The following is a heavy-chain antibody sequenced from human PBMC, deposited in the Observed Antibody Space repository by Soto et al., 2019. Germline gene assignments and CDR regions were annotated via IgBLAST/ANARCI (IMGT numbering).Heavy chain of an antibody. J-gene: IGHJ4*02. D-gene: IGHD6-19*01. V-gene: IGHV3-30*03. CDR2: ISFDGANK. CDR3: ARGGAVGTSDYCFDL. Sequence: QVRLVESGGGVAQPGRSLTLSCAASGFTFDRHAMHWLRQPPGKGLEWLAAISFDGANKYYPDSVWGRYTVSRDNSANTLSLEMTSLTADDTALYYCARGGAVGTSDYCFDLWGQGALVTVSS. CDR1: GFTFDRHA.